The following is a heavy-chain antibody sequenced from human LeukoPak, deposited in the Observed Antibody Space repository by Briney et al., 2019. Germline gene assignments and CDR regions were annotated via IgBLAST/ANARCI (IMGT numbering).Heavy chain of an antibody. J-gene: IGHJ5*02. CDR1: GYTFTGYY. D-gene: IGHD6-13*01. CDR2: INPNSGGT. V-gene: IGHV1-2*02. CDR3: AREKKLFSGIAAAGAGWFDP. Sequence: ASVKVSCKASGYTFTGYYMHWVRQAPGQGLEWMGWINPNSGGTNYAQKFQGRVTMTRDTSISTAYMELSRLRSDDTAVYYCAREKKLFSGIAAAGAGWFDPWGQGTLVTVSS.